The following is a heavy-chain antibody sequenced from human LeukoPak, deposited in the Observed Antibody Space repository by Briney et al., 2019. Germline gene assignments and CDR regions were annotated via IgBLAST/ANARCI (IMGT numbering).Heavy chain of an antibody. V-gene: IGHV4-39*01. CDR1: GGSISSSSYY. CDR3: ARHNRRDYSNYLGYFDY. J-gene: IGHJ4*02. Sequence: PSETLSLTCTVSGGSISSSSYYWGWIRQPPGKGLEWIGSIYYSGSTYYNPSLKSRVTISVDTSKNQFSLKLSSVTAADTAVYYCARHNRRDYSNYLGYFDYWGQGTLVTVSS. CDR2: IYYSGST. D-gene: IGHD4-11*01.